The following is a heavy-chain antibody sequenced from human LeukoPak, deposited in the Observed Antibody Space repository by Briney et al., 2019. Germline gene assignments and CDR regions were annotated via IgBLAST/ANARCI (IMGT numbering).Heavy chain of an antibody. J-gene: IGHJ3*02. V-gene: IGHV3-7*01. CDR1: GFIFSSYW. D-gene: IGHD3-3*01. CDR2: IKDDGNEQ. CDR3: ARDPYFDAFDM. Sequence: TGGSLRLSCVASGFIFSSYWMSWVRQAPGKGLEGVANIKDDGNEQYYVDSVRGRFTIFRDNAKNSLYLQMNSLRVEDTAMYYCARDPYFDAFDMWGQGTMVTVSS.